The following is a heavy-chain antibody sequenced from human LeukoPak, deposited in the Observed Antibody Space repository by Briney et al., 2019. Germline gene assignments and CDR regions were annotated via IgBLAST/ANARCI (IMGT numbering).Heavy chain of an antibody. D-gene: IGHD1-26*01. Sequence: RGSLRLSCAASGFTFSSYAMNWVRQAPGKGLEWVSAISGSGSSTYYADSVKGRFTISRDNSKNTLYLQMNTLGAEDTAVYYCASRLGKAFDIWGQGTMVTVSS. CDR3: ASRLGKAFDI. CDR1: GFTFSSYA. CDR2: ISGSGSST. V-gene: IGHV3-23*01. J-gene: IGHJ3*02.